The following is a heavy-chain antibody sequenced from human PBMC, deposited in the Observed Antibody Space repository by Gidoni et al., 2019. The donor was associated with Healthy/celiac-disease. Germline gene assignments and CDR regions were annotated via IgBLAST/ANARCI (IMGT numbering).Heavy chain of an antibody. D-gene: IGHD1-26*01. Sequence: QVQLQESGPGLVKPSETLSLTCTVSGCSISSYYWSWIRQPPGKGLEWIVYIYYSGSTNYNPSLKSRVTISVDTSKNQFSLKLSSVTAADTAVYYCARGTWDSYGMDVWGQGTTVTVSS. V-gene: IGHV4-59*01. CDR1: GCSISSYY. J-gene: IGHJ6*02. CDR3: ARGTWDSYGMDV. CDR2: IYYSGST.